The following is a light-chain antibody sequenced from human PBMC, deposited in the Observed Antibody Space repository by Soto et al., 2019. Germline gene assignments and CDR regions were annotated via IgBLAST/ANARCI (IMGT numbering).Light chain of an antibody. CDR1: QSISSY. V-gene: IGKV1-39*01. CDR2: KAS. Sequence: DIQMTQSPSSLSASVGDRVTITCRASQSISSYLNWYQQKPGKAPKLLIYKASTLKSGVPSRFSGSGSGTEFTLTISSLQPDDFAVYYCQQRSNWPPVTFGQGTRLEI. J-gene: IGKJ5*01. CDR3: QQRSNWPPVT.